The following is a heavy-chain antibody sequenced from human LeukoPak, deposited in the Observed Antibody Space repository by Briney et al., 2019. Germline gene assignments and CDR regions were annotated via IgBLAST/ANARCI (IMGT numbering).Heavy chain of an antibody. CDR1: GFTFDDYG. CDR2: IRSKTFGGTT. D-gene: IGHD3-10*01. V-gene: IGHV3-49*04. CDR3: TSSFGELSFFDY. J-gene: IGHJ4*02. Sequence: GGSLRLSCAASGFTFDDYGMSWVRQAPGRGLEWVGFIRSKTFGGTTEYAASVKGGFTILRDDSKSIAYLQMNSLKTEDTAVYYCTSSFGELSFFDYWGQGSLLTVSS.